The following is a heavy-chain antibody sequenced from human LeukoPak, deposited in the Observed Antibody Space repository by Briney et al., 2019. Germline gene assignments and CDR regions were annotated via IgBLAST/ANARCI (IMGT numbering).Heavy chain of an antibody. CDR3: ARMGLPARGLGH. J-gene: IGHJ4*02. V-gene: IGHV1-2*02. CDR2: INPNSGGT. Sequence: ASVKVSCKASGYTFTGYYMHWVRQAPGQGLEWMGWINPNSGGTNYAQKFQGRVTVTRDTSISTVYMELSGLRSDDTAVYYCARMGLPARGLGHWGQGTPVTVSS. D-gene: IGHD5-12*01. CDR1: GYTFTGYY.